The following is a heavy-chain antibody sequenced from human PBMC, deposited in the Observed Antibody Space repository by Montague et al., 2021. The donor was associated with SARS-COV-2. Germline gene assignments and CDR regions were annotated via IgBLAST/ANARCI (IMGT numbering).Heavy chain of an antibody. J-gene: IGHJ4*02. V-gene: IGHV3-21*01. CDR1: GFTFSNYS. Sequence: SLRLSCAASGFTFSNYSMNWVRQAPGKGLEWVSSISSSSSYIYYADSVKGRFTISRDNAKNSLYLQMNSLRAEDTAVYYCVSQEGSIYWGQGTLVTVSS. D-gene: IGHD2/OR15-2a*01. CDR2: ISSSSSYI. CDR3: VSQEGSIY.